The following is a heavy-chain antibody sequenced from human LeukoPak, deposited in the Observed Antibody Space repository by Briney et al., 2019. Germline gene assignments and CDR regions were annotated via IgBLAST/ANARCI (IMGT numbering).Heavy chain of an antibody. CDR1: GYSISSGHY. D-gene: IGHD7-27*01. Sequence: SETLSLTCTVSGYSISSGHYWGWIRQPPGKGLEWIGSMYHSGSTYYNPPLKGRVTISEDTSKNQFSLNLSSVTAADTAVYYCASRKLGNDYWGQGTLVTVSS. J-gene: IGHJ4*02. CDR2: MYHSGST. CDR3: ASRKLGNDY. V-gene: IGHV4-38-2*02.